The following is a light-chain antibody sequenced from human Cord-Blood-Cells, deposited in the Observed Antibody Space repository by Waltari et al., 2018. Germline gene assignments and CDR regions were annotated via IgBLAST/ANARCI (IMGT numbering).Light chain of an antibody. CDR2: EGS. Sequence: QSALTQPASVSGSPGQSITIPCTGTSSDVGRYNLVSWYQQHPGQAPKLMIYEGSKRPSGISNRFAGSKTGNTASLTFSGRQSETEADYYCCSYAGSSTYVFGTGTKVTVL. CDR1: SSDVGRYNL. CDR3: CSYAGSSTYV. J-gene: IGLJ1*01. V-gene: IGLV2-23*01.